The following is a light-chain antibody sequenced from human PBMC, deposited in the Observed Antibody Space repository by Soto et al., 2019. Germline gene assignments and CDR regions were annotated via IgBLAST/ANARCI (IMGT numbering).Light chain of an antibody. J-gene: IGKJ5*01. V-gene: IGKV1-8*01. Sequence: AIRMTQSPSSLSASTGDRVTITCRASQGISSYLAWYQQKPGKAPKLLIYAASTLQSGVPSRFSGSGSGTDFSLTISSLQSEDFAVYYCQQYNNWPPTFGQGTRLEIK. CDR2: AAS. CDR1: QGISSY. CDR3: QQYNNWPPT.